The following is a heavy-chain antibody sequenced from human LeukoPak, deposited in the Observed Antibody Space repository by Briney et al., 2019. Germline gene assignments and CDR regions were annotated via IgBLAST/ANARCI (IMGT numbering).Heavy chain of an antibody. D-gene: IGHD3-10*01. CDR2: IIPIFGTA. J-gene: IGHJ4*02. V-gene: IGHV1-69*13. CDR1: GGTFSSYA. CDR3: ARWWFGEPYRRYYFDY. Sequence: SVKVSCKASGGTFSSYAISWVRQAPGQGLEWMGGIIPIFGTANYAQKFQGRVTITADESTSTAYMELSSLRSEDTAVYYCARWWFGEPYRRYYFDYWGQGTLVTVSS.